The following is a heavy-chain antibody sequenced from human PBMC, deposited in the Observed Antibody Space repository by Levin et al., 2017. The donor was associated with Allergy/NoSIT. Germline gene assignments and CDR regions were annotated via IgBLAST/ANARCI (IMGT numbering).Heavy chain of an antibody. J-gene: IGHJ6*02. CDR1: GYSLSSYD. Sequence: ASVKVSCKASGYSLSSYDINWVRQATGQGPEWIGYMNPNRGNTGYAQKFQGRVTMTRDTSISTAYMEMSSLRSEDTAVYYCARGSTAGGLDVWGQGTTVTVSS. CDR3: ARGSTAGGLDV. CDR2: MNPNRGNT. D-gene: IGHD3-10*01. V-gene: IGHV1-8*01.